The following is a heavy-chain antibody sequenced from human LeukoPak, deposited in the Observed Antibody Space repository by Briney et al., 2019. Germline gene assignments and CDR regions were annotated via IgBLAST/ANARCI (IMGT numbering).Heavy chain of an antibody. J-gene: IGHJ4*02. CDR3: ARLYYYVSGTYSRYFDH. CDR2: IYSGGTT. Sequence: PGGSLRLSCAASGFTVSSNYMTWVRQAPGKGLEWVSIIYSGGTTYYADSVKGRFTISRDNSKNTLYLQMNSLRAEDTAVYYCARLYYYVSGTYSRYFDHWGQGTLVTVSS. V-gene: IGHV3-53*01. D-gene: IGHD3-10*01. CDR1: GFTVSSNY.